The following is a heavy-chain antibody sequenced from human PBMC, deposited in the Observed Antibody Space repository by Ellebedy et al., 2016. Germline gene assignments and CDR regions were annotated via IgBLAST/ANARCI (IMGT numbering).Heavy chain of an antibody. CDR1: GGSISNYY. Sequence: SETLSLTCTVSGGSISNYYCSWVRQSPGKGLELIGYITYSGVSKYHPSLKSRATMSVETSRNEISLKLTSVTAADTAVYYCAREGITLFGLLLSPGSLDVWGQGTTVIVS. V-gene: IGHV4-59*12. J-gene: IGHJ6*02. CDR2: ITYSGVS. CDR3: AREGITLFGLLLSPGSLDV. D-gene: IGHD3/OR15-3a*01.